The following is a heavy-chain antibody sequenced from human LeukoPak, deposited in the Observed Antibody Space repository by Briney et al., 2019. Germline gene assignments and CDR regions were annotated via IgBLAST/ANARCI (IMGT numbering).Heavy chain of an antibody. CDR3: ARQIETYGDYYEWSDYMDV. CDR1: GGSFSGYY. CDR2: INHSGST. V-gene: IGHV4-34*01. Sequence: SETLFLTCAVYGGSFSGYYWSWIRQPPGKGLEWIGEINHSGSTNYNPSLKSRVTISVDTSKNQFSLKLSSVTAADTAVYYCARQIETYGDYYEWSDYMDVWGKGTTVTISS. J-gene: IGHJ6*03. D-gene: IGHD4-17*01.